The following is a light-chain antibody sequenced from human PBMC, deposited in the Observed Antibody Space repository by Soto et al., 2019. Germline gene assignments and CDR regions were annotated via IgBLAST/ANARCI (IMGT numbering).Light chain of an antibody. J-gene: IGLJ1*01. CDR1: SSDVGGYNY. CDR2: DVS. Sequence: QSALTQPASVSGSPGQSITISCTGPSSDVGGYNYVSWYQQHPGKAPKLMIYDVSNRPSGVSNRFSGSKSGNTASLTISGLQAEDEAEYYCSSYTSSSTLKVFGTGTKLTVL. CDR3: SSYTSSSTLKV. V-gene: IGLV2-14*01.